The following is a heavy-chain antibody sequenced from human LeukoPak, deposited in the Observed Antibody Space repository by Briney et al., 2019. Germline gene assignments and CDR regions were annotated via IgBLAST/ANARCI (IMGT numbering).Heavy chain of an antibody. CDR3: ARLSITIFGERAAFDI. J-gene: IGHJ3*02. V-gene: IGHV1-2*02. D-gene: IGHD3-3*01. CDR2: INPNSGGT. CDR1: GYTFTGYY. Sequence: ASVKVSCKASGYTFTGYYMHWVRQAPGQGLEWMGWINPNSGGTSYAQKFQGRVTMTRDTSISTAYMELSRLRSDDTAVYYCARLSITIFGERAAFDIWGQGTMVTVSS.